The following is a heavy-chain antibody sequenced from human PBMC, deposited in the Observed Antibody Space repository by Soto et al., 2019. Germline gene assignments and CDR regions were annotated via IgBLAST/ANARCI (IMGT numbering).Heavy chain of an antibody. CDR3: ARVRWIQLWFPPDY. CDR1: GCTFTSYG. Sequence: QVQLVQSGAEVKKRGASVTVSCKAYGCTFTSYGISWVRQAPGQGLEWMGWISAYNGNTNYAQKLQGRVTMTTDTSTSTAYIELRSLRSDDTAVYYCARVRWIQLWFPPDYWGQGTLVTVSS. D-gene: IGHD5-18*01. CDR2: ISAYNGNT. J-gene: IGHJ4*02. V-gene: IGHV1-18*01.